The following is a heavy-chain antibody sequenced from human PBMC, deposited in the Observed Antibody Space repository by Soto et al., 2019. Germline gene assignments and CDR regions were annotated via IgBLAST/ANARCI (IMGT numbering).Heavy chain of an antibody. J-gene: IGHJ4*02. CDR2: IIPLFDST. CDR3: TTRDQGRFDH. CDR1: GGTFNTLS. Sequence: QVLLVQSGAEGKRPGSSAKVSCKPSGGTFNTLSINWVRQAPGQGLEWVGAIIPLFDSTNYAQKFQDRVTSTADKSTATAYLELNNPRSDDTAVYYCTTRDQGRFDHWGQGTPLTVSS. V-gene: IGHV1-69*06.